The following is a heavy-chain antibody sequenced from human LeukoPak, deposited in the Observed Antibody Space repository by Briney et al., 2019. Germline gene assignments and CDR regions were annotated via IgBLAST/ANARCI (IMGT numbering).Heavy chain of an antibody. CDR2: ISGSGGST. J-gene: IGHJ4*02. CDR1: GFTFSSYA. V-gene: IGHV3-23*01. CDR3: AKVGDYNYYFDY. Sequence: GGSLRLSCAASGFTFSSYAMSWVRQAPGKGLEWVSAISGSGGSTYYADSVKGRSTISRDNSKNTLYLQMNSLRAEDTAVYYCAKVGDYNYYFDYWGQGTLVTVSS. D-gene: IGHD4-17*01.